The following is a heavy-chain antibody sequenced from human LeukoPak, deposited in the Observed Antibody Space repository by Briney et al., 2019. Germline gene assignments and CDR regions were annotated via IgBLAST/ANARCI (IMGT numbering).Heavy chain of an antibody. D-gene: IGHD4-11*01. Sequence: GGSLILSCAASGFTFDNHAMHWVRLGPGKGLEWVSFISGDGGSTSYADSVKGRFTISRDNSKNSLYLQMNTLRTEDTALYYCAKDIYRTPAFLDYWGQGTLVTVSS. J-gene: IGHJ4*02. CDR2: ISGDGGST. CDR3: AKDIYRTPAFLDY. V-gene: IGHV3-43*02. CDR1: GFTFDNHA.